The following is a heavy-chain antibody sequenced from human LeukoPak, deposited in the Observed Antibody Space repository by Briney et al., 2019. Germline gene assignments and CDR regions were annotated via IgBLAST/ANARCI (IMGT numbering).Heavy chain of an antibody. CDR3: VRGSRWLQYAFDY. D-gene: IGHD5-24*01. CDR2: ISSGGNAI. V-gene: IGHV3-11*04. Sequence: PGGSLRLSCAASGFTCSDYCMSWIRQPPGKGLEWISYISSGGNAILYTDSVQGRFTTSRDNAKDSLFLQMSSLRDDDTAVYYCVRGSRWLQYAFDYWGQGILVTVSS. J-gene: IGHJ4*02. CDR1: GFTCSDYC.